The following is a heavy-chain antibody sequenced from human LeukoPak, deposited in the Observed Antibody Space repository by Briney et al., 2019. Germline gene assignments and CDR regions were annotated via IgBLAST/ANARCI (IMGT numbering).Heavy chain of an antibody. D-gene: IGHD5-24*01. J-gene: IGHJ6*03. CDR2: IYSGGST. V-gene: IGHV3-53*01. CDR1: GFTVSSNY. CDR3: ARVDGYYYYYMDV. Sequence: GGSLRLSCAASGFTVSSNYMSWVRQAPGKGLEWVSVIYSGGSTYYADSVKGRFTISRDNSKNTLYLQMNSLRAEDTAVYYCARVDGYYYYYMDVRGKGTTVTVSS.